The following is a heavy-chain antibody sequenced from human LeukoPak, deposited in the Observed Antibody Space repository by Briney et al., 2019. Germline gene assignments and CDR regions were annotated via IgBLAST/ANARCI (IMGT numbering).Heavy chain of an antibody. D-gene: IGHD3-22*01. J-gene: IGHJ4*02. CDR2: IVVGSGNA. CDR3: AASDVSYYDSIGYHPRDY. V-gene: IGHV1-58*01. Sequence: SVKVSCKASGFTFTSSAVQWVRQARGQRLVWIGWIVVGSGNANYAQEFQERVTITRDMSTSTAYMELSSLRSEDTAVYYCAASDVSYYDSIGYHPRDYWGQGTLVTVSS. CDR1: GFTFTSSA.